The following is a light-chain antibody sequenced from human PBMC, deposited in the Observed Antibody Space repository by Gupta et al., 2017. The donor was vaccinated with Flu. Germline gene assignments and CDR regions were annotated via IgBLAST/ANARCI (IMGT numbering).Light chain of an antibody. V-gene: IGKV3-20*01. CDR3: HQYGSSPPT. J-gene: IGKJ1*01. CDR2: GAS. CDR1: QSVRNSY. Sequence: ERASRSCRASQSVRNSYLAWYQQKPGQAPRLLIYGASSRATGIPDRFSGGGSGTDFTLTISRLEPEDFALYHCHQYGSSPPTFGQGTKVEIK.